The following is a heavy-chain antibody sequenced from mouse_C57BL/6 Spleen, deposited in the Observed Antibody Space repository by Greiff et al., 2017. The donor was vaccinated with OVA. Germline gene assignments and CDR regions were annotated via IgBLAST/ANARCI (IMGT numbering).Heavy chain of an antibody. V-gene: IGHV1-15*01. CDR1: GYTFTDYE. CDR2: IDPETGGT. D-gene: IGHD1-1*01. J-gene: IGHJ2*01. Sequence: VQLQQSGAELVRPGASVTLSCKASGYTFTDYEMHWVKQTPVHGLEWIGAIDPETGGTAYNQKFKGKAILTADKSSSTAYMELRSLTSEDSAVYYCTRVLLRYYFDYWGQGTTLTVSS. CDR3: TRVLLRYYFDY.